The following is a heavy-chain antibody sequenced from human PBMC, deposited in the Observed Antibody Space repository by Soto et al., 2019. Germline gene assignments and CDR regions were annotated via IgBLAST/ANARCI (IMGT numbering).Heavy chain of an antibody. CDR3: AHRTTVTSGIN. D-gene: IGHD4-4*01. CDR1: GFSLTTDGVG. J-gene: IGHJ4*02. CDR2: IYWNDEK. Sequence: QITLRESGPTLVEPTQTLTLTCTFSGFSLTTDGVGVDWIRQPPGRALEWLGLIYWNDEKRYRPSLHSRLTITRETSRNQVVLTMTNMDPVDTATYYCAHRTTVTSGINWGQGTLVTVSS. V-gene: IGHV2-5*01.